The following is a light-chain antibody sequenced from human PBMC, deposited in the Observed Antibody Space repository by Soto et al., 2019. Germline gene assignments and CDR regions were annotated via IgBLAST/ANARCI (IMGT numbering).Light chain of an antibody. CDR2: QDN. CDR1: KLGDKY. V-gene: IGLV3-1*01. J-gene: IGLJ2*01. Sequence: SYELTQPPSVSVSPGQTASISCSGDKLGDKYVCWNQQKPGQSPVLVIYQDNKRPSGIPERFSGSNSENTATLTISGTQAMDEADYYCQAWDSGVVFGGGTKVTVL. CDR3: QAWDSGVV.